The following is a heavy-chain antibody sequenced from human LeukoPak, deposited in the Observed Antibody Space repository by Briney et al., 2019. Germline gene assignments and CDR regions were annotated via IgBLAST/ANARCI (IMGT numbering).Heavy chain of an antibody. Sequence: PGGSLRLSCAASGFTFSSYSMNWVRQAPGKGLEWVSYISSSSSTIYYADSVKGRFTISRDNSKNTLYLQMNSLRAEDTAVYYCAKAYYYGSGSDPEIDYWGQGTLVTVSS. J-gene: IGHJ4*02. V-gene: IGHV3-48*01. CDR1: GFTFSSYS. CDR3: AKAYYYGSGSDPEIDY. D-gene: IGHD3-10*01. CDR2: ISSSSSTI.